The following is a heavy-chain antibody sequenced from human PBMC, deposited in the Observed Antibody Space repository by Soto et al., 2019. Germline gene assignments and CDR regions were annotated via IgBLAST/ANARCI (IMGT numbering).Heavy chain of an antibody. CDR2: ISKDGSVQ. CDR3: ARSRSGAVPDSFGY. V-gene: IGHV3-30-3*01. Sequence: QVQLVESGGRVVQPGRSLRLSCAASGFMFNRYAIHWVRQTPGKGLEWVAVISKDGSVQYYADSVRGRFIISRDKSKERVYLGMNSLRAEDTAVFYCARSRSGAVPDSFGYWGQGTLVTVSS. D-gene: IGHD3-3*01. CDR1: GFMFNRYA. J-gene: IGHJ4*02.